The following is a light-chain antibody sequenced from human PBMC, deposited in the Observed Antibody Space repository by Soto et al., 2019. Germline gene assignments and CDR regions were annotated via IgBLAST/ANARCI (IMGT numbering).Light chain of an antibody. CDR1: SSDIGSSNG. V-gene: IGLV2-18*02. CDR3: SSYTSRNTYV. J-gene: IGLJ1*01. Sequence: QSVLTQPPSVSGSPGQSVAISCTGTSSDIGSSNGVSWYQQPPGTAPKLMIYDVNNRPSGVPDRFSGSKSGNTASLTISGLQAEDEADYYCSSYTSRNTYVFGTGTKSPS. CDR2: DVN.